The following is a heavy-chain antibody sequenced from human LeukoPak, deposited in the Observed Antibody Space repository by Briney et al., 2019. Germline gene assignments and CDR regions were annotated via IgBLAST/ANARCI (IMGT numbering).Heavy chain of an antibody. CDR1: GGSISSYY. D-gene: IGHD3-22*01. CDR3: ARHSFYYDSSGSWGYNWFDP. V-gene: IGHV4-4*07. Sequence: PSETLSLTCTVSGGSISSYYWSWIRQPAGKGLEWIGRIYTSGSTNYNPSLKSRVTMSVDTSKNQFSLKLSSVTAADTAVYYCARHSFYYDSSGSWGYNWFDPWGQGTLVTVSS. CDR2: IYTSGST. J-gene: IGHJ5*02.